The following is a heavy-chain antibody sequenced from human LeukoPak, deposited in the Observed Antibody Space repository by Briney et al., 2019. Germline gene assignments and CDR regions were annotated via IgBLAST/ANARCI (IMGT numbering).Heavy chain of an antibody. CDR2: IFSNDEK. CDR3: ARSGGYCSGGTCFHFDY. Sequence: SGPTLLNPTATLTLTCTVSGFSLSKARMGVSWIRQPPGKALEWLANIFSNDEKSYSTSLKSRLTISKDTSKSQVVLTMTNMDPVDTATYYCARSGGYCSGGTCFHFDYWGQGTLVTVSS. CDR1: GFSLSKARMG. D-gene: IGHD2-15*01. V-gene: IGHV2-26*01. J-gene: IGHJ4*02.